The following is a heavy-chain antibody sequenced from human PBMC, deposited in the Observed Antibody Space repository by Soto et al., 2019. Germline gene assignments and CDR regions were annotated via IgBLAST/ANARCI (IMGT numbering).Heavy chain of an antibody. D-gene: IGHD3-22*01. CDR1: GGTFSSYA. CDR3: ARWEGSYYDSSGAFDI. CDR2: IIPIFGTA. V-gene: IGHV1-69*13. J-gene: IGHJ3*02. Sequence: SVKVSCKASGGTFSSYAISWVRQAPGQGLEWMGGIIPIFGTANYAQKFQGRVTITADESTSTAYIELSSLRSEDTAVYYCARWEGSYYDSSGAFDIWGQGTMVTVSS.